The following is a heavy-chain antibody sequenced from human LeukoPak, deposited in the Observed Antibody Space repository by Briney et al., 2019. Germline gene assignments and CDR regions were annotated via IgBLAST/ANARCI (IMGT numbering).Heavy chain of an antibody. V-gene: IGHV3-23*01. CDR2: ISGSGGST. CDR3: ARALCNWNGGGYFDY. D-gene: IGHD1-20*01. CDR1: GFTFSSYA. Sequence: GGSLRLSCAASGFTFSSYAMSWVRQAPGKGLEWVSAISGSGGSTYYADSVKGRFTISRDNSKNTPYLQMNSLRAEDTAVYYCARALCNWNGGGYFDYWGQGTLVTVSS. J-gene: IGHJ4*02.